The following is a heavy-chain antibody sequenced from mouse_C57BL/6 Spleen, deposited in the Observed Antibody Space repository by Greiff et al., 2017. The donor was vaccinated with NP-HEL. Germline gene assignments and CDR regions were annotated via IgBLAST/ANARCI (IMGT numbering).Heavy chain of an antibody. V-gene: IGHV1-52*01. CDR1: GYTFTSYW. CDR3: ARSAYYSNYVYAMDY. J-gene: IGHJ4*01. Sequence: QVQLQQPGAELVRPGSSVKLSCKASGYTFTSYWMHWVKQRPIQGLEWIGNIDPSDSETHYNQKFKDKATLTVDKSSSTAYMQLSSLTSEDSAFYYCARSAYYSNYVYAMDYWGQGTSVTVSS. CDR2: IDPSDSET. D-gene: IGHD2-5*01.